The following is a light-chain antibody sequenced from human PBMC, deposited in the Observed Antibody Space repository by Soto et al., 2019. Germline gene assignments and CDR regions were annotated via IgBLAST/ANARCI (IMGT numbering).Light chain of an antibody. V-gene: IGKV3-15*01. J-gene: IGKJ1*01. CDR2: GAS. CDR1: QSVSSN. Sequence: EIVMTQSPASLSVSPGERATLSCRVSQSVSSNLAWYQQKPGQAPRLLIYGASTRATGIPARFSGSGSGTEFTLTISSLQSEDFAVYYCQQYNNWPLLTFGQGTKVEIK. CDR3: QQYNNWPLLT.